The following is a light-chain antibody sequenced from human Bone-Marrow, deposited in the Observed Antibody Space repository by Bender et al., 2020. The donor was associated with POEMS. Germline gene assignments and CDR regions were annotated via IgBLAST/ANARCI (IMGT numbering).Light chain of an antibody. V-gene: IGLV3-27*01. CDR1: VLLTSY. J-gene: IGLJ3*02. Sequence: SSELTQPSSVSVSPGQTAKITCSGDVLLTSYSKWFQQKAGRAPVLVIYKDTLRPSGVPERFVGSTSWTTVTLTLSGAQIDDEADYFCFSVGDNNPGFGGGTKLNVL. CDR2: KDT. CDR3: FSVGDNNPG.